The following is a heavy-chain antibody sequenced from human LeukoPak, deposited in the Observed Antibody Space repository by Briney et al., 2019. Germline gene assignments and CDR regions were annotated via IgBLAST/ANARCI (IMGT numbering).Heavy chain of an antibody. V-gene: IGHV3-23*01. CDR2: ISGSGRRT. J-gene: IGHJ4*02. CDR1: GFTFSSYG. Sequence: PGGSLRLSCEGSGFTFSSYGMSWVRQAPGKGLEWVSVISGSGRRTDYADSVKGRFTISRDNSKNTLYLQMNSLRVEDTAVYYCARASSGYLEHLDYWGQGTLVTVSS. D-gene: IGHD3-22*01. CDR3: ARASSGYLEHLDY.